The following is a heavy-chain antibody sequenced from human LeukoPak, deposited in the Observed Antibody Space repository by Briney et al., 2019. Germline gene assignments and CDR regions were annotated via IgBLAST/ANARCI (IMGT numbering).Heavy chain of an antibody. CDR3: SGEYISSNACDI. Sequence: ASVTVSCKASGYTFTGYFMHWVRQAPGQGLAWMGWINPNSGGTNYAQQFQGRVTMTRDTSISTAYMELSRLSSDDPDVDYWSGEYISSNACDIWGQGTIVTVS. J-gene: IGHJ3*02. V-gene: IGHV1-2*02. CDR1: GYTFTGYF. CDR2: INPNSGGT. D-gene: IGHD6-6*01.